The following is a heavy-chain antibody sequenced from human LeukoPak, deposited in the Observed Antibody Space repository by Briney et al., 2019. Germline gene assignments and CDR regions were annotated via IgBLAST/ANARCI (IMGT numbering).Heavy chain of an antibody. Sequence: ASVKVSCKASGYTFTDFYMHWVRQAPGQGLEWMGWIDTYNGNTNYAQRLQGRVTVTTDTSTSTAYMELRSLRSDDTAVYYCARALYSNYVLGLYYLDYWGQGTLVTVSS. CDR2: IDTYNGNT. V-gene: IGHV1-18*04. CDR3: ARALYSNYVLGLYYLDY. CDR1: GYTFTDFY. D-gene: IGHD4-11*01. J-gene: IGHJ4*02.